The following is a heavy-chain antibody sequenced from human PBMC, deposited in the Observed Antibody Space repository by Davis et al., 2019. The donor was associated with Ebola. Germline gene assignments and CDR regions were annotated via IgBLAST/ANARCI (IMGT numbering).Heavy chain of an antibody. J-gene: IGHJ4*02. D-gene: IGHD3-10*01. CDR1: GFTFNSYT. CDR2: ISGNSGST. Sequence: GGSLRLSCAGSGFTFNSYTMTWVRQTPGRGLEWVSSISGNSGSTTYADSVEGRFTISRDNFKNTLYLQMNGLRAEDTAVYYCTAYYYGSGSYYNPAPFDYWGQGTLVTVSS. V-gene: IGHV3-23*01. CDR3: TAYYYGSGSYYNPAPFDY.